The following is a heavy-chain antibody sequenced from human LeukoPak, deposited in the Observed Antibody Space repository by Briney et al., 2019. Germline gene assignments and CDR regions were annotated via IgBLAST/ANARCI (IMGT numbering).Heavy chain of an antibody. D-gene: IGHD3-3*01. CDR1: GFTVSSNY. J-gene: IGHJ4*02. V-gene: IGHV3-66*02. CDR3: ARDRGGGYDFRSGYDTFDY. CDR2: IYSGGST. Sequence: GGSLRLSCAASGFTVSSNYMSWVRQAPGKGLEWVSVIYSGGSTYYADSVKGRFTISRDNSKNTLYLQMNSLRAEDTAVCYCARDRGGGYDFRSGYDTFDYWGQGTLVTVSS.